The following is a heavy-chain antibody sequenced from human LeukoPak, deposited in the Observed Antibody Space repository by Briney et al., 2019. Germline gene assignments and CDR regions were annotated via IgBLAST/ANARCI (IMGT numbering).Heavy chain of an antibody. V-gene: IGHV3-13*01. J-gene: IGHJ6*02. Sequence: PGGSLRLSCAASGFTFSSYDMHWVRQATGKGLEWVSAIGTAGDTYYPGSVKGRFTTPRENAKNSLCLQMNSLRAGDTAVYYCARATHYYGSGSLYYYYGMDVWGQGTTVTVSS. CDR2: IGTAGDT. CDR3: ARATHYYGSGSLYYYYGMDV. D-gene: IGHD3-10*01. CDR1: GFTFSSYD.